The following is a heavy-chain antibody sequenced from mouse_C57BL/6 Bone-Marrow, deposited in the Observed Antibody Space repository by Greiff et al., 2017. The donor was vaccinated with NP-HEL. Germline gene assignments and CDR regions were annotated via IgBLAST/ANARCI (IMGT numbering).Heavy chain of an antibody. D-gene: IGHD1-1*01. CDR2: INYDGSST. V-gene: IGHV5-16*01. Sequence: VNVVESEGGLVQPGSSMKLSCTASGFTFSDYYMAWVRQVPEKGLEWVANINYDGSSTYYLDSLKSRFIISRDNAKNILYLQMSSLKSEDTATYYCAREGDGSSPYWYFDVWGTGTTVTVSS. J-gene: IGHJ1*03. CDR3: AREGDGSSPYWYFDV. CDR1: GFTFSDYY.